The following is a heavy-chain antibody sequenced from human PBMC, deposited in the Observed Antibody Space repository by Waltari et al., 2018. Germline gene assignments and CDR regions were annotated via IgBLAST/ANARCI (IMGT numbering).Heavy chain of an antibody. CDR3: ARDWRGSGPPRSNWFDP. D-gene: IGHD6-19*01. J-gene: IGHJ5*02. Sequence: QVQLVQSGAEVKKPGSSVKVSCKASGGTFRSYAISWVRQAPGQGLEWMGGIIPIFGTANYAQKFQGRVTITADESTSTAYMELSSLRSEDTAVYYCARDWRGSGPPRSNWFDPWGQGTLVTVSS. V-gene: IGHV1-69*13. CDR1: GGTFRSYA. CDR2: IIPIFGTA.